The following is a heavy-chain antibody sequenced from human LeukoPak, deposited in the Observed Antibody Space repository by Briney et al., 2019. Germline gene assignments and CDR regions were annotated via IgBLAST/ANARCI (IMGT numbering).Heavy chain of an antibody. CDR1: GGSISSSSYY. CDR2: IYYSGST. V-gene: IGHV4-39*01. Sequence: PSETLSLTCTVYGGSISSSSYYWGWIRQPPGKGLEWIGSIYYSGSTFYNLSLKSRVTISGDTSKNPFSLKLSSVTATDTAVYYCAKTQTRVVWGKGTTVTVSS. CDR3: AKTQTRVV. J-gene: IGHJ6*03. D-gene: IGHD3-10*01.